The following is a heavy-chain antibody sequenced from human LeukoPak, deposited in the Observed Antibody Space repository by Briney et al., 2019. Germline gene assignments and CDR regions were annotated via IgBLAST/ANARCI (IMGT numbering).Heavy chain of an antibody. J-gene: IGHJ4*02. CDR3: ATVRGCGGDCYYLDY. CDR2: IWYDGSNK. D-gene: IGHD2-21*02. Sequence: GGSLRLSCAASGFMFSSNWMNWVRQAPGKGLEWVTIIWYDGSNKYYADSVKGRFIISRDNSKNTLYLQMNSLRAEDTAVYYCATVRGCGGDCYYLDYWGQGTLVTVSS. V-gene: IGHV3-33*08. CDR1: GFMFSSNW.